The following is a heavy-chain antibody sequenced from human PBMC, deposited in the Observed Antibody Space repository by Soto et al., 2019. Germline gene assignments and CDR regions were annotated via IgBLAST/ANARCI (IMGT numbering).Heavy chain of an antibody. CDR1: GFSFSTSGVG. D-gene: IGHD3-10*01. Sequence: QITLKESGPTLVKPTQTLTLTCTFSGFSFSTSGVGVGWIRQPPGKALEWLALIYWDDDKRYSPSLKSRLTITKDTSKNQVVLTMTNMDPVDTATYYCAHRRSYYGSGYFDYWGQGTLVTVSS. CDR3: AHRRSYYGSGYFDY. V-gene: IGHV2-5*02. J-gene: IGHJ4*02. CDR2: IYWDDDK.